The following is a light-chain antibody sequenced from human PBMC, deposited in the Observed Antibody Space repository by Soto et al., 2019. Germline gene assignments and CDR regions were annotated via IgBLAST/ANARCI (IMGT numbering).Light chain of an antibody. CDR1: SSDVGGYNY. Sequence: QSVLTQPPSASGSPGQSVTISCTGTSSDVGGYNYVSWYQQYPGKAPKLMIYEVSKRPSGVPDRFSGSKSGNTASLTVSGFQAEDEADYYCCSYAGSNILYVFGTGTKVTV. CDR3: CSYAGSNILYV. V-gene: IGLV2-8*01. J-gene: IGLJ1*01. CDR2: EVS.